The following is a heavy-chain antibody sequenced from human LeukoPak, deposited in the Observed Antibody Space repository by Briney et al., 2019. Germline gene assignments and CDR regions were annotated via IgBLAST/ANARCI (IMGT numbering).Heavy chain of an antibody. CDR1: GFTFNDYA. CDR2: IRWKSKDL. V-gene: IGHV3-9*01. CDR3: AKGSLAVPGISDWLDS. Sequence: GGSMRLSCPASGFTFNDYAVHWVRQAPGRGLEWVSSIRWKSKDLFYADSMRGRLTISRENAKTSLYLQIDSLTLEFTVFNYCAKGSLAVPGISDWLDSWGQGTLVTVSS. J-gene: IGHJ5*01. D-gene: IGHD6-19*01.